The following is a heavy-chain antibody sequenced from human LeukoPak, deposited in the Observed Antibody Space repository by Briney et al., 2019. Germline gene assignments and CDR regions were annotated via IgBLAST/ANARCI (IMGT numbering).Heavy chain of an antibody. Sequence: PGGSLRLSCAASGFTFSNYAMNWVRQAPGKGLEWVSGITGRGDSTYYADSVKGRFTVFRDNSKSTLFLQMRSLRVEETAVYYCAKEDGYSYGYYFDYWGQGTLVTVSS. V-gene: IGHV3-23*01. CDR3: AKEDGYSYGYYFDY. CDR2: ITGRGDST. D-gene: IGHD5-18*01. J-gene: IGHJ4*02. CDR1: GFTFSNYA.